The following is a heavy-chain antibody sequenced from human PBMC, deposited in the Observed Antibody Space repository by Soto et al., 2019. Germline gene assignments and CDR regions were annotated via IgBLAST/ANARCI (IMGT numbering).Heavy chain of an antibody. J-gene: IGHJ5*02. Sequence: PSETLSLTCTVSGDSIISSDFYFFCVRQPPGKGLELIGSIFYLGSSYYNPSLKSRVTMSVDTSKNQFSLRLRSVTAADTALYFCARHSLALRKNNWFDPWGQGIMVTV. D-gene: IGHD3-3*02. CDR1: GDSIISSDFY. V-gene: IGHV4-39*01. CDR2: IFYLGSS. CDR3: ARHSLALRKNNWFDP.